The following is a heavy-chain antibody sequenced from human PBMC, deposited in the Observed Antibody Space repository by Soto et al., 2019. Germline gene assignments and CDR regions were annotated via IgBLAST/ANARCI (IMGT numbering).Heavy chain of an antibody. CDR3: AGGGSTIPFTDYYYYGMDV. CDR2: IYPGDSDT. Sequence: GESLKISCKGSGYSFTSYWIGWVRQMPGKGLEWMGIIYPGDSDTRYSPSFQGQVTISADKSISTAYLQWSSLKASDTAMYYCAGGGSTIPFTDYYYYGMDVWGQGTTVTVSS. V-gene: IGHV5-51*01. J-gene: IGHJ6*02. CDR1: GYSFTSYW. D-gene: IGHD3-9*01.